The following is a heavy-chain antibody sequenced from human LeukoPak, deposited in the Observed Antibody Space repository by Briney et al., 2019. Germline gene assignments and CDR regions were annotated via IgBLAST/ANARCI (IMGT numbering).Heavy chain of an antibody. Sequence: DSVEVSCKASGYTFTGYYMHWVRQAPGQGLEWMGWINPNSGGTNYAQKFQGRVTMTRDTSISTAYMELSRLRSDDTAVYYCARPVVGAPLNYWGQGTLVTVSS. D-gene: IGHD1-26*01. CDR2: INPNSGGT. CDR1: GYTFTGYY. CDR3: ARPVVGAPLNY. V-gene: IGHV1-2*02. J-gene: IGHJ4*02.